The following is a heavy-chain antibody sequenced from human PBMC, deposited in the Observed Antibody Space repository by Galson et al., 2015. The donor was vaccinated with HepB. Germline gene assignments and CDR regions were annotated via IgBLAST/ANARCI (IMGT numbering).Heavy chain of an antibody. Sequence: QSGAEVKKPGESLKISCKASGYSFSNYWIDWVRQMPGRGLEWMGSIYPGDSDRRYSPSFQGQVTTSADKSISTAYLQWSSLKASDTAIYYCARHIATKPFGVVSSGWFDPWGQGTLVTVSS. CDR2: IYPGDSDR. J-gene: IGHJ5*02. CDR3: ARHIATKPFGVVSSGWFDP. CDR1: GYSFSNYW. D-gene: IGHD3-3*01. V-gene: IGHV5-51*01.